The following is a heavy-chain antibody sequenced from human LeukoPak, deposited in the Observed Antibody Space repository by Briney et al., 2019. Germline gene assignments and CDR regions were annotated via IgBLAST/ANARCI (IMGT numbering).Heavy chain of an antibody. D-gene: IGHD5-12*01. V-gene: IGHV1-69*13. CDR1: GGTFSSYA. J-gene: IGHJ2*01. Sequence: GASVAVSCTASGGTFSSYAISWVRQAPGQGLEWVGGIIPILGTANYAQKFQGRVTITADESTSTAYLELSSLRSEDTAVYYCAREAWEGYVDPSRYWYFDLWGRGTLVTVSS. CDR2: IIPILGTA. CDR3: AREAWEGYVDPSRYWYFDL.